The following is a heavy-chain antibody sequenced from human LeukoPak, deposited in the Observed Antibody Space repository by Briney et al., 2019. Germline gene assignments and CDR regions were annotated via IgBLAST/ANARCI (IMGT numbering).Heavy chain of an antibody. CDR1: GGSFSGYY. Sequence: PSETLSLTCAIYGGSFSGYYWSWIRQPPGKGLEWIGEINHSGSTNYNPSLKSRVTISVDTSKNQFSLKLSSVTAADTAAYYCAARGYSSRRGFDPWGQGTLVTVSS. CDR2: INHSGST. V-gene: IGHV4-34*01. J-gene: IGHJ5*02. D-gene: IGHD5-18*01. CDR3: AARGYSSRRGFDP.